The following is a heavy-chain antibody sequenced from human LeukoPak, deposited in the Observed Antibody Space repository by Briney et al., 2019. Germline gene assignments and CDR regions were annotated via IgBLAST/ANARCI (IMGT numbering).Heavy chain of an antibody. D-gene: IGHD3-10*01. CDR2: ISYDGSNK. CDR3: ARDKVGVLWFGEFPTLDY. Sequence: GRSLRLSCAASGFTFSSYGMHWVRQAPGKGLEWVAVISYDGSNKYYADSVKGRFTISRDNSKNTLYLQMNSLRAEDTAVYYCARDKVGVLWFGEFPTLDYWGQGTLVTASS. V-gene: IGHV3-30*03. CDR1: GFTFSSYG. J-gene: IGHJ4*02.